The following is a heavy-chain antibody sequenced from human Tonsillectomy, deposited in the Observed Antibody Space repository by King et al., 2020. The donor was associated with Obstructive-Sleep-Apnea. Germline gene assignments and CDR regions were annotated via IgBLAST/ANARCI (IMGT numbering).Heavy chain of an antibody. CDR1: GFTFSSYA. CDR2: ISGSGGST. V-gene: IGHV3-23*04. Sequence: VQLVESGGGLVQPGGSLRLSCAASGFTFSSYAMSWVRQAPGKGLAWVAAISGSGGSTYYADSVKGRFTISRDNSKNTLYLQMNSLRAEDTAVYYCAKDSQSGYYYGMDVWGQGTTVTVSS. J-gene: IGHJ6*02. CDR3: AKDSQSGYYYGMDV.